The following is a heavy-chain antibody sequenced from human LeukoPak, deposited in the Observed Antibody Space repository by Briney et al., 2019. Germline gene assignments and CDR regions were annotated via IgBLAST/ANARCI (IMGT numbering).Heavy chain of an antibody. CDR3: ATDLRGVGATAFDY. Sequence: ASVKVSCKASGYTFTSYGISWVRQAPGQGLEWMGWISAYNGNTNHAQKLQGRVTMTTDTSTSTAYMELRSLRSDDTAVYYCATDLRGVGATAFDYWGQGTLVTVSS. V-gene: IGHV1-18*01. J-gene: IGHJ4*02. D-gene: IGHD1-26*01. CDR2: ISAYNGNT. CDR1: GYTFTSYG.